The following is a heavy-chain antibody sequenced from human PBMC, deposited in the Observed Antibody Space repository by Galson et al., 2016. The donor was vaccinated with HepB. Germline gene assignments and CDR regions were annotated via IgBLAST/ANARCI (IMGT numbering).Heavy chain of an antibody. Sequence: TLSLTCTVSGGSISSSSYYWGWIRQPPGKGLEWIGSSYNSGSTYYNPSLKSRVTISVDMSKNQFYLKVSSVTAADTAVYYCARLSAPAGNYWGQGTLVTVSS. J-gene: IGHJ4*02. V-gene: IGHV4-39*01. D-gene: IGHD6-19*01. CDR2: SYNSGST. CDR3: ARLSAPAGNY. CDR1: GGSISSSSYY.